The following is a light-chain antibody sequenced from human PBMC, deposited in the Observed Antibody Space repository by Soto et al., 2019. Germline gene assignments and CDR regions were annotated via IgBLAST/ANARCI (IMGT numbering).Light chain of an antibody. V-gene: IGKV3-15*01. CDR1: QSVSSN. CDR2: GAS. J-gene: IGKJ1*01. Sequence: EIVMTQSPATLSVSPGERATLSCRASQSVSSNLAWYQQKPGQAPRLLIYGASTRATGIPARFSGSGSGTEFTLTISSLQSEDFAVYYCQQYNNWPPRRTFGQGTKVESK. CDR3: QQYNNWPPRRT.